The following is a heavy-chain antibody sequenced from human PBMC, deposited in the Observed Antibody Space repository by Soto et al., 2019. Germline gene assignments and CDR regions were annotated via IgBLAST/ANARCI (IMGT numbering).Heavy chain of an antibody. V-gene: IGHV4-59*01. D-gene: IGHD6-19*01. J-gene: IGHJ4*02. CDR2: VYHTGTA. CDR1: GASMTTYY. CDR3: ARRLFGSGWTLDS. Sequence: PSETLSLPCDVSGASMTTYYWSWIRQAPGKGLEWIGNVYHTGTADYNSYLKSRVTISVGTSKNQFSLNMNSVTAADTAVYYCARRLFGSGWTLDSWGQGPLVTVSS.